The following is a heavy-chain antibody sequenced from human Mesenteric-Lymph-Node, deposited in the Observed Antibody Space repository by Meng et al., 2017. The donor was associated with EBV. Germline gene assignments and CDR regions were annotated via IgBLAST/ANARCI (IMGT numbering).Heavy chain of an antibody. D-gene: IGHD5-12*01. CDR3: ARCVVATWFFDH. J-gene: IGHJ4*02. Sequence: QGPLGQSGGDVKETWGYVKISCKALGYTFTSYYINWVRQAPGQGLEWMGISNPSGGSPSYAQKFQGRVTMTRDTSTNTVYMELSSLRSDDSAVYYCARCVVATWFFDHWGQGTLVTVSS. CDR1: GYTFTSYY. V-gene: IGHV1-46*01. CDR2: SNPSGGSP.